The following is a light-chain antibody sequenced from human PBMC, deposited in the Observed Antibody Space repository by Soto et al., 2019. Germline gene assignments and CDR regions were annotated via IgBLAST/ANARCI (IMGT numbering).Light chain of an antibody. V-gene: IGKV3-20*01. CDR1: QSVSSSY. CDR2: GAS. J-gene: IGKJ1*01. CDR3: QQYGGSWT. Sequence: EIVLTQSPGTLSLSLGERATLSCRASQSVSSSYLAWYQQKPGQAPRLLIYGASSRATGIPDRFSGSGSGPDFTLTISRLEPEDFAVYYCQQYGGSWTFGQGTKVEIK.